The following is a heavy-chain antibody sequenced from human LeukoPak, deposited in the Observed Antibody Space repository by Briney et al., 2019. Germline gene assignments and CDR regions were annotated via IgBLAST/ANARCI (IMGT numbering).Heavy chain of an antibody. V-gene: IGHV4-34*01. Sequence: SETLSLTCAVYGGSFSGYYWSWIRQPPGKGLEWIGEINHSGSTNYNPSLKSRVTISVDTSKNQFSLKLSSVTAADTAVYYGASGYDSSGYQGYWGQGTLVTVSS. CDR1: GGSFSGYY. CDR3: ASGYDSSGYQGY. J-gene: IGHJ4*02. CDR2: INHSGST. D-gene: IGHD3-22*01.